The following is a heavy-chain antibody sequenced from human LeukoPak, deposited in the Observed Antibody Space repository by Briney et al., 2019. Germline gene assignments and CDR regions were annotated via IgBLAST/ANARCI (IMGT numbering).Heavy chain of an antibody. CDR1: GGSISSGGYS. V-gene: IGHV4-30-2*01. Sequence: SETLSLTCAVSGGSISSGGYSWSWIRQPPGKGLEWIGYIYHSGSTHYNPSLKSRVTISVDRSKNQFSLKLSSVTAADTAVYYCARATNYYGSGSYGFDYWGQGTLVTVSS. CDR3: ARATNYYGSGSYGFDY. D-gene: IGHD3-10*01. J-gene: IGHJ4*02. CDR2: IYHSGST.